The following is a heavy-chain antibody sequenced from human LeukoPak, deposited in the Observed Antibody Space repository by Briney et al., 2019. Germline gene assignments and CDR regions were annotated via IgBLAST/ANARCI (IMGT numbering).Heavy chain of an antibody. Sequence: ASVKVSCKASGYTFTSYYIHWVRQAPGQGLEWMGGIIPIFGTANYAQKFQGRVTITADESTSTAYMELSSLRSEDTAVYYCASQEETHAWGQGTLVTVSS. CDR1: GYTFTSYY. J-gene: IGHJ5*02. V-gene: IGHV1-69*13. CDR2: IIPIFGTA. CDR3: ASQEETHA.